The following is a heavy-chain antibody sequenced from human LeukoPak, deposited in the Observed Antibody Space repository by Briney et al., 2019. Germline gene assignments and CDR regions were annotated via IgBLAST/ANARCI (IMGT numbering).Heavy chain of an antibody. J-gene: IGHJ4*02. CDR3: ARSSTGGGSDY. CDR2: ISWNSGSI. V-gene: IGHV3-9*01. D-gene: IGHD1-14*01. Sequence: GGSLRLSCAASGFTFDDYAMHWVRQTPGKGLEWVSGISWNSGSIGYADSVKGRFTISRDNAKNSLYLQMNSLRAEDTAVYYCARSSTGGGSDYWGQGTLVTVSS. CDR1: GFTFDDYA.